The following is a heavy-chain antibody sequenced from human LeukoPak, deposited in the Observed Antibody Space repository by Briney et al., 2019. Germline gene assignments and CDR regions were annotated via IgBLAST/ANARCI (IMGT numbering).Heavy chain of an antibody. V-gene: IGHV3-33*08. D-gene: IGHD3-22*01. Sequence: HAGGSLRLSCAASGFIFSSYAMHWVRQAPGKGLEWVAVIWYDGSNKYYADSVKGRFTISRDNSKNTLYLQMNSLRAEDTAVYYCARGLYYYDSSGYPGDYWGQGTLVTVSS. CDR1: GFIFSSYA. CDR3: ARGLYYYDSSGYPGDY. CDR2: IWYDGSNK. J-gene: IGHJ4*02.